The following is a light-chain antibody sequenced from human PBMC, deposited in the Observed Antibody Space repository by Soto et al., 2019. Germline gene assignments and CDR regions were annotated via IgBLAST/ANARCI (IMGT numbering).Light chain of an antibody. Sequence: GDRVTITCRASQDISSWLAWYQQKPGKAPKLLIYGASSLQSGVPSRFSGSGSGTDFALTISSLQPEDFATYYCQQANGPYSFGQGTKLEIK. J-gene: IGKJ2*03. CDR1: QDISSW. CDR2: GAS. V-gene: IGKV1-12*01. CDR3: QQANGPYS.